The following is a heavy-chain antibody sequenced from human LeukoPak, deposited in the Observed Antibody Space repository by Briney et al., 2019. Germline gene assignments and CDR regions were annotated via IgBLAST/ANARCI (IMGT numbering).Heavy chain of an antibody. CDR3: AKDKGARGLLLQAYYYYGMDV. V-gene: IGHV3-9*01. J-gene: IGHJ6*02. D-gene: IGHD3-22*01. CDR1: GFTFDAYA. Sequence: GGSLRLSCAASGFTFDAYAMHWVRQAPGKGLEWVSGISWNSGSIGYADSVKGRFTISRDNAKNSLYLQMNSLRAEDTALYYCAKDKGARGLLLQAYYYYGMDVWGQGTTVTVSS. CDR2: ISWNSGSI.